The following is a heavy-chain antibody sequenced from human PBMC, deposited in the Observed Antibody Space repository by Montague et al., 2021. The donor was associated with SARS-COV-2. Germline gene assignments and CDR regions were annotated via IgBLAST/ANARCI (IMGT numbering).Heavy chain of an antibody. D-gene: IGHD5-12*01. CDR1: GGSVNSTNW. CDR2: VYRTGGT. CDR3: ARTGAYDHFDY. Sequence: SETLFLTCTVSGGSVNSTNWWSWVRQPPGKGLEWIAEVYRTGGTIFNPSFRSRVTLSIDRSKNLFSLNLNSVTVADTAVYYCARTGAYDHFDYWARGPWSSSP. J-gene: IGHJ4*02. V-gene: IGHV4-4*02.